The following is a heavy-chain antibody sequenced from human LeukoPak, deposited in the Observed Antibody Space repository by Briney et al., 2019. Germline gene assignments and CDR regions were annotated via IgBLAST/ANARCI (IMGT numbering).Heavy chain of an antibody. Sequence: GPVKVSCKASGYTFTSYGISWVRQAPGQGLEWMGWISAYNGNTNYAQKLQGRVTMTTDTSTSTAYMELRSLRSDDTAVYYCARGLPRYYYDSSGLGYYFDYWGQGTLVTVSS. CDR2: ISAYNGNT. CDR1: GYTFTSYG. J-gene: IGHJ4*02. V-gene: IGHV1-18*01. CDR3: ARGLPRYYYDSSGLGYYFDY. D-gene: IGHD3-22*01.